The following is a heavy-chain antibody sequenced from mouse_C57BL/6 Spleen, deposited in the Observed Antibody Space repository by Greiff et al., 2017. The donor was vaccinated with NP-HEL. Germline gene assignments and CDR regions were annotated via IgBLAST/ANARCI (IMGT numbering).Heavy chain of an antibody. Sequence: QVQLQQPGAELVRPGTSVKLSCKASGYTFTSYWMHWVKQRPGQGLEWIGVIDPSDSYTNYNQKFKGKATLTVDTSSSTAYMQLSSLTSEDSAVYYCVYGNYSYWGQGTTLTVSS. J-gene: IGHJ2*01. D-gene: IGHD2-10*02. V-gene: IGHV1-59*01. CDR1: GYTFTSYW. CDR2: IDPSDSYT. CDR3: VYGNYSY.